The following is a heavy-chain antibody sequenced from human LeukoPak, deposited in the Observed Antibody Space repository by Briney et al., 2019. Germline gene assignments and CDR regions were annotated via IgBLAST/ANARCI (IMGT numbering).Heavy chain of an antibody. CDR1: GFTFSSYE. J-gene: IGHJ6*01. Sequence: GGSLRLSCAASGFTFSSYEMNWVRQAPGKGLEWVSYISSSGSTIYYADSVKGRFTICRDNAKNSLYLQMNSLRAEDTAVYYCAELGITMIGGVWGKGTTVTNSS. D-gene: IGHD3-10*02. V-gene: IGHV3-48*03. CDR3: AELGITMIGGV. CDR2: ISSSGSTI.